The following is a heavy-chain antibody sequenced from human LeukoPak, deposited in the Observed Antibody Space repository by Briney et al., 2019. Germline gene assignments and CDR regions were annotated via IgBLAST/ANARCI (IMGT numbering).Heavy chain of an antibody. J-gene: IGHJ6*02. CDR3: ARECFSRICPYNNMDV. D-gene: IGHD3-10*01. Sequence: SETLSLTCTVSGGSISSSYWTWIRQPAGKGLEWIGRIYSSGSTNYNPSLKSRLTMSVDTSRNQFSLKLNSVTAADTAVYYCARECFSRICPYNNMDVWGQGTTVTVSS. CDR2: IYSSGST. V-gene: IGHV4-4*07. CDR1: GGSISSSY.